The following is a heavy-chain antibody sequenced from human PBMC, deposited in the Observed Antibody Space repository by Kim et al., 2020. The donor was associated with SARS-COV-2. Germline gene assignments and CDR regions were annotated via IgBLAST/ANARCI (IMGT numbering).Heavy chain of an antibody. J-gene: IGHJ4*02. Sequence: GGSLRLSCAASGFTFSSAWMTWFRQAPGKVLEWVATINRDGSKENYVDSVKGRFTISRDNAKSSVFLQMSNLRAEDTAAFYSPIEFDESDYYRTDYACQG. CDR2: INRDGSKE. V-gene: IGHV3-7*01. CDR3: PIEFDESDYYRTDY. D-gene: IGHD3-16*02. CDR1: GFTFSSAW.